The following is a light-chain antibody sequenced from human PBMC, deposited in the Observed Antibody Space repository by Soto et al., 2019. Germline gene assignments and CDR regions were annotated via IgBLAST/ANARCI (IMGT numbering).Light chain of an antibody. CDR1: SSNIGTYT. Sequence: QSVLTQPPSASGTPGQRVTISCSGSSSNIGTYTVNWYQQLPATAPKLLIYTNNQRPSGVPDRFSGSKSGTSASLAISGLQSEDEAEYYCAAWDDSLNGVMFGGGTKLTV. J-gene: IGLJ3*02. CDR2: TNN. CDR3: AAWDDSLNGVM. V-gene: IGLV1-44*01.